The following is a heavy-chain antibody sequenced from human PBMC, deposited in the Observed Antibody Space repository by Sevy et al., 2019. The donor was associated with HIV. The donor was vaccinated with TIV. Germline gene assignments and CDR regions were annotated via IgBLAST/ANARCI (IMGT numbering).Heavy chain of an antibody. V-gene: IGHV3-7*01. CDR1: GFTFSKYW. Sequence: GGSLRLSCAASGFTFSKYWMGWVRQAPGKGLEWVANIKQDAGPKYYLDSVKGRFTISRDNAKNSLYLQMNSLRAEDTAVYFCARDDGNYYFHYWGQGTLVTVSS. CDR3: ARDDGNYYFHY. J-gene: IGHJ4*02. CDR2: IKQDAGPK. D-gene: IGHD1-7*01.